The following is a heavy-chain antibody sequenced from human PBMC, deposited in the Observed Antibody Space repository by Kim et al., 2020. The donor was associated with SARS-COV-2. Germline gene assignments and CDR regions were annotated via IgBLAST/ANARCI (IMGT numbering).Heavy chain of an antibody. J-gene: IGHJ4*02. CDR3: ARDYGDGGGCY. V-gene: IGHV3-30*01. Sequence: KYYADSGKGRFTISRDNSKNTLYLQMNSLRAEDTAVYYCARDYGDGGGCYWGQGTLVTVSS. D-gene: IGHD4-17*01. CDR2: K.